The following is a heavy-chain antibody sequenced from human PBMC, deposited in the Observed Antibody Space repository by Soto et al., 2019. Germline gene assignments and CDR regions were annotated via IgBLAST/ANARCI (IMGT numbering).Heavy chain of an antibody. V-gene: IGHV4-34*01. CDR3: ARGIIPFREVFGF. J-gene: IGHJ4*01. CDR2: INHSGSN. Sequence: PSETLSLTCALYGGSFSGNYWTWIRQPPGKGLEWIAEINHSGSNNYNPSLRNRVTISVDTAKSQFSLRLDSVTAADTAVYYRARGIIPFREVFGFWGEGTQVNVSS. CDR1: GGSFSGNY. D-gene: IGHD3-3*01.